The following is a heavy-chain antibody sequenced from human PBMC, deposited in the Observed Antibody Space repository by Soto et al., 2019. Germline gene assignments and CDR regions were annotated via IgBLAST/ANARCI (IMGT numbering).Heavy chain of an antibody. V-gene: IGHV4-31*03. Sequence: PSETLSLTCSVSGGSISSGGYYWSWIRQHPGKGLEWIGYIYYSGRTFYNPSLNSRVSISVDTSKNQLSLKLSSVTAADAGVYYCSRLGEDCSSTSCYLGYYYAMDVWGQGTTVTVS. J-gene: IGHJ6*02. CDR3: SRLGEDCSSTSCYLGYYYAMDV. CDR2: IYYSGRT. CDR1: GGSISSGGYY. D-gene: IGHD2-2*01.